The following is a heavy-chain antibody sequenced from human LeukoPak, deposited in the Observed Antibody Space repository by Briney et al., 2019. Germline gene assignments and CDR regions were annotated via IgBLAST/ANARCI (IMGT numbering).Heavy chain of an antibody. Sequence: SETLSLTCAVYGGSFSGYYWTWLRQPLGKGLEWIGEINHSGSTSYNPSLKSRVTISVDTSNNQFSLKLSSVTAADTAVYYCARRLDLWGRGTLVTVSS. CDR3: ARRLDL. J-gene: IGHJ2*01. V-gene: IGHV4-34*01. CDR1: GGSFSGYY. CDR2: INHSGST.